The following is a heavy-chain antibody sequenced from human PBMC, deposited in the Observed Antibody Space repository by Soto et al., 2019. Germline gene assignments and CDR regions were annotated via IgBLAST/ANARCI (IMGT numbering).Heavy chain of an antibody. V-gene: IGHV1-69*13. Sequence: SVKVSCKASGGTLSSYAISWVRQAPGQGLEWMGGIIPIFGTANYAQKFQGRVTITADESTSTAYMELSSLRSEDTAVYYCARGAAGNYYYYGMDVWGQGTTVTVSS. CDR2: IIPIFGTA. J-gene: IGHJ6*02. CDR3: ARGAAGNYYYYGMDV. D-gene: IGHD6-13*01. CDR1: GGTLSSYA.